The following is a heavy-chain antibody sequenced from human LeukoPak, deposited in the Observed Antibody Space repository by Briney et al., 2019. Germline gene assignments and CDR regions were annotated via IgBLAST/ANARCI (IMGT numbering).Heavy chain of an antibody. D-gene: IGHD4-23*01. J-gene: IGHJ4*02. CDR3: ARHPYGGNWSLGY. V-gene: IGHV1-2*02. CDR1: GFTFTGYY. Sequence: ASVKRSCKASGFTFTGYYIHWVRQAPGQGLEWMGWVNPNSGGTNYAQMFQGRVTMTRDMSINTAYMELSGLRSDDTAVYYCARHPYGGNWSLGYWGQGTLVTVSS. CDR2: VNPNSGGT.